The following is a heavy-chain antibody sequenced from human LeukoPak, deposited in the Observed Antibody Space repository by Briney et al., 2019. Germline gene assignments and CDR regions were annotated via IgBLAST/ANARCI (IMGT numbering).Heavy chain of an antibody. D-gene: IGHD3-10*01. J-gene: IGHJ4*02. CDR3: TTDLGTYYHGSQRLIPIDY. CDR1: GFTFTNAW. CDR2: IKSKTDGETT. V-gene: IGHV3-15*01. Sequence: GGSLRLSCVDSGFTFTNAWMSWVRQAPGKGLEWIGRIKSKTDGETTNYAEPVRGRFTISRDDSKSAVYLQMNSLRIEDTAVYYCTTDLGTYYHGSQRLIPIDYWGQGTQVTVSS.